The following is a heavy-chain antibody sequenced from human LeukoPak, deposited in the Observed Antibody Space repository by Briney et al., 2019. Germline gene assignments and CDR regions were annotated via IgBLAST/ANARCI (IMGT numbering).Heavy chain of an antibody. D-gene: IGHD6-13*01. Sequence: ASVKVSCKASGYTFTSYGLSWVRQAPGQGLEWMGWISGYNGITSYPQKYRGRVTMTTDTSTSTAYMELRSLRSDDTAVYYCARDDSSWYFDYWGQGTLVTDSS. CDR2: ISGYNGIT. V-gene: IGHV1-18*01. J-gene: IGHJ4*02. CDR1: GYTFTSYG. CDR3: ARDDSSWYFDY.